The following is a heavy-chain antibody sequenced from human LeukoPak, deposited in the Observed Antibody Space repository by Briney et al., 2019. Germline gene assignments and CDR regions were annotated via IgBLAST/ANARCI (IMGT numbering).Heavy chain of an antibody. D-gene: IGHD6-19*01. V-gene: IGHV4-59*12. Sequence: SETLSLTCTVSGGSISSYYWSWIRQPPGKGPEWIGYIYYSGSTYYNPSLKSRVTISVDKSKNQFSLKLSSVTAADTAVYYCARGPGYSSGWYRYFDYWGQGTLVTVSS. J-gene: IGHJ4*02. CDR3: ARGPGYSSGWYRYFDY. CDR1: GGSISSYY. CDR2: IYYSGST.